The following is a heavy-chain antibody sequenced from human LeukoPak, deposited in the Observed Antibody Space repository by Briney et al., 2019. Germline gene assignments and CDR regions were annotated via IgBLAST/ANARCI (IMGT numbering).Heavy chain of an antibody. J-gene: IGHJ2*01. V-gene: IGHV4-34*01. D-gene: IGHD3-22*01. CDR2: INHSGST. CDR1: GGSFSGYY. CDR3: ARGYDGSGYYYRNWYFDL. Sequence: PSQTLSLTCAVYGGSFSGYYWSWIRQPPGEGLEWIGEINHSGSTNYNPSLKSRVTISVDTSKNQFSLKLSSVTAADTAVYYCARGYDGSGYYYRNWYFDLWGRGTLVTVSS.